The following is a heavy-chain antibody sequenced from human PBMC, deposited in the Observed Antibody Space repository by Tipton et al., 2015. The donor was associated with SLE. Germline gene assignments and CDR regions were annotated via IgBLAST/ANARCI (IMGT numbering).Heavy chain of an antibody. D-gene: IGHD6-19*01. Sequence: SLRLSCAASGFTVSSNYMSWVRQAPGKGLEWVSVIYSGGSTYYADSVKGRFTISRDNAKNSLYLQMNSLRAEDTAVYYCAKSPTPQSLFDYWGQGTLVTVSS. V-gene: IGHV3-53*01. CDR3: AKSPTPQSLFDY. CDR2: IYSGGST. CDR1: GFTVSSNY. J-gene: IGHJ4*02.